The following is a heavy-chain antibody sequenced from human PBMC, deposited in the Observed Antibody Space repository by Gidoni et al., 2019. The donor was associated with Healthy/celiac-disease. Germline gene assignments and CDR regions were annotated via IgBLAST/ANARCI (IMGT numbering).Heavy chain of an antibody. CDR3: ATDIVGATIGSWSFDI. V-gene: IGHV1-69*01. Sequence: QVQLVQSGAEVKKPGSSVKVSCKASGGTFSSYAISWVRQAPGQGLEWMGGIIPIFGTANYAQKFQGRVTITADESTSTAYMELSSLRSEDTAVYYCATDIVGATIGSWSFDIWGQGTMVTVSS. J-gene: IGHJ3*02. D-gene: IGHD1-26*01. CDR2: IIPIFGTA. CDR1: GGTFSSYA.